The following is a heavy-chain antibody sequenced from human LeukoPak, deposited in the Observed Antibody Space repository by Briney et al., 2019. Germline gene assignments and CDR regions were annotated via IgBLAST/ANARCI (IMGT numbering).Heavy chain of an antibody. V-gene: IGHV4-34*01. CDR3: ARGKIIVATLYYFEY. J-gene: IGHJ4*02. CDR2: INHSGST. Sequence: PSETLSLTCAVYGGSFSGYYWSWIRLPPGKGLEWIGEINHSGSTNYNPSLKSRVTISVDTSKNQFSLKLSSVTAADTAVYYCARGKIIVATLYYFEYWGQGTLVTLSS. CDR1: GGSFSGYY. D-gene: IGHD5-12*01.